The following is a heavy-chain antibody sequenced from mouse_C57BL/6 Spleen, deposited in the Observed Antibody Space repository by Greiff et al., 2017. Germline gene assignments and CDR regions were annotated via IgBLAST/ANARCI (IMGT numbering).Heavy chain of an antibody. D-gene: IGHD3-3*01. J-gene: IGHJ2*01. Sequence: EVKLVESGGDLVKPGGSLKLSCAASGFTFSSYGMSWVRQTPDKRLEWVATISSGGSYTYYPDSVKGRFTISRDNAKNTLYLQMSSLKSEDTAMYYCARHARGDYYFDYWGQGTTLTVSS. V-gene: IGHV5-6*01. CDR1: GFTFSSYG. CDR2: ISSGGSYT. CDR3: ARHARGDYYFDY.